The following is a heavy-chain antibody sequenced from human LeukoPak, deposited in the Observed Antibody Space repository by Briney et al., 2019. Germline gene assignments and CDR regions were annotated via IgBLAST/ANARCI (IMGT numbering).Heavy chain of an antibody. Sequence: GGSLRLSCVASGFTLDDYAMHWVRQAPGKGLEWVSGISWNSGSIGYADSVKGRFTISRDNSKNTLYLQMNSLRAEDTAVYYCAKVGIDGSGPFDHWGQGTLVTVSS. CDR1: GFTLDDYA. J-gene: IGHJ4*02. D-gene: IGHD3-10*01. CDR2: ISWNSGSI. V-gene: IGHV3-9*01. CDR3: AKVGIDGSGPFDH.